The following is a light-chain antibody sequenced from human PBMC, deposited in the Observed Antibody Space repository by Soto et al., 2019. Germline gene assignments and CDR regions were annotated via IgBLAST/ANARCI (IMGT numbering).Light chain of an antibody. CDR1: HSVSRTY. CDR2: GAS. V-gene: IGKV3-20*01. CDR3: QQFADSVT. Sequence: EIVLTQSPGTLSLSPGERATLSCRASHSVSRTYLAWYQQKPGQAPRLLMYGASDRATGTPGRFSGSGSGTDFTLTISGLEPEDYAVYYCQQFADSVTFGQGTRLEIK. J-gene: IGKJ5*01.